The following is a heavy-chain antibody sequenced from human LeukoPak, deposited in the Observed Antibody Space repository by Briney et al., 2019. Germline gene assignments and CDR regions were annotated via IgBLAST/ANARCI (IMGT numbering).Heavy chain of an antibody. D-gene: IGHD5-12*01. Sequence: PSETLSLTCAVYGVSFSGYYWSWIRQPPGKGLEWIGEINHSGSTNYNPSLKSRVTISVDTSKNQFSLKLSSVTAADTAVYYCARGPEPQDHGYSYTYYWGQGNLVTVSS. V-gene: IGHV4-34*01. CDR2: INHSGST. CDR1: GVSFSGYY. J-gene: IGHJ4*02. CDR3: ARGPEPQDHGYSYTYY.